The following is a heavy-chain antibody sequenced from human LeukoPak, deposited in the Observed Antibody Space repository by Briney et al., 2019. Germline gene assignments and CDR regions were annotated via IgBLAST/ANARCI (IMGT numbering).Heavy chain of an antibody. J-gene: IGHJ4*02. CDR2: IYYSGDS. Sequence: SETLSLTCTVSGGSISGFYWSWIRQPPGKGLEWIGYIYYSGDSNYNPSLKSRVTMSLDTSKNQLSLRLSSVTAADTAVYYCARHPFATPFDYWGRGTLVTVSS. D-gene: IGHD2-15*01. CDR1: GGSISGFY. CDR3: ARHPFATPFDY. V-gene: IGHV4-59*08.